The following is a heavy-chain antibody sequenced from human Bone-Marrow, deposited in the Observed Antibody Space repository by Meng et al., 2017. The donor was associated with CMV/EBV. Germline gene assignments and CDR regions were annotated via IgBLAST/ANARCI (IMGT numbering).Heavy chain of an antibody. J-gene: IGHJ4*02. CDR1: GFTFSSYS. Sequence: GESLKISCAASGFTFSSYSMNWVRQAPGKGLEWVSSISSSSSYIYYADSVKGRFTISRDNSKNTLYLQMNSLRAEDTAVYYGAKDRSMGIQLWLLGEFDYWGQGTLVTVSS. CDR2: ISSSSSYI. CDR3: AKDRSMGIQLWLLGEFDY. V-gene: IGHV3-21*04. D-gene: IGHD5-18*01.